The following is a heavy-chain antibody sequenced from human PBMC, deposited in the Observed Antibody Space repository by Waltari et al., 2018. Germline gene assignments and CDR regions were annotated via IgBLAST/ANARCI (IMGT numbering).Heavy chain of an antibody. V-gene: IGHV1-2*02. Sequence: QVQLVQSGAEVKKPGASVKVSCKASGYTFTGYYMHWVRQAPGQGLEWMGWINPNSGGTNYAQKFQGRVTMTRDTSISTAYMELSRLRSDDTAVYYCARDLPSHPYYYDSSGHLNDWGQGTLVTVSS. CDR3: ARDLPSHPYYYDSSGHLND. J-gene: IGHJ4*02. D-gene: IGHD3-22*01. CDR1: GYTFTGYY. CDR2: INPNSGGT.